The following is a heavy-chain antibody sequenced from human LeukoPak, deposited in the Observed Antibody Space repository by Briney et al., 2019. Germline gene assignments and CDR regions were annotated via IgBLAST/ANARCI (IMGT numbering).Heavy chain of an antibody. V-gene: IGHV4-39*07. CDR3: AKTGSSIAARPPDY. Sequence: SETLSLTCTVSGASFSSSPYNWGWIRQPPGKGLEGMGGVSDSGSTFYNPSLKSRVTMSIDTFKNQFSLKLPSVTAADTAVYYCAKTGSSIAARPPDYWGQGTLVIVSS. J-gene: IGHJ4*02. CDR2: VSDSGST. CDR1: GASFSSSPYN. D-gene: IGHD6-6*01.